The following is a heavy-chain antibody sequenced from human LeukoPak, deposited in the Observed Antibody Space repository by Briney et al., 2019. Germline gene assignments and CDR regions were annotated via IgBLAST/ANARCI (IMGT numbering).Heavy chain of an antibody. Sequence: GGSLRLSCAASGFTFSSYSMNWVRQAPGKGLEWVSSISSSSSYIYYADPVKGRFTISRDNAKNSLYLQMNSLRAEDTAVYYCARELGSSWYQYWGQGTLVTVSS. CDR1: GFTFSSYS. D-gene: IGHD6-13*01. J-gene: IGHJ4*02. V-gene: IGHV3-21*01. CDR3: ARELGSSWYQY. CDR2: ISSSSSYI.